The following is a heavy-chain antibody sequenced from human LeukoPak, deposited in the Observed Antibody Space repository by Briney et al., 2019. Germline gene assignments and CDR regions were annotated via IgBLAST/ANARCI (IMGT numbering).Heavy chain of an antibody. Sequence: SQTLSLTCTVSGGSITSGSHYWNWIRQPAGKGLEWIGRIYTSGSTNYNPSLKSRVTMSVDTSKNQFSLKLSSVTAADTAVYYCARFAQVQRFGEPTLYFDYWGQGTLVTVSS. CDR1: GGSITSGSHY. V-gene: IGHV4-61*02. CDR3: ARFAQVQRFGEPTLYFDY. CDR2: IYTSGST. J-gene: IGHJ4*02. D-gene: IGHD3-10*01.